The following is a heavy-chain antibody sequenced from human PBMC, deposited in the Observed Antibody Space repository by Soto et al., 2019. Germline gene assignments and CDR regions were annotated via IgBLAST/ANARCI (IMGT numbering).Heavy chain of an antibody. J-gene: IGHJ4*02. Sequence: GGSLRLSCAASGFTFSSYAMSWVRQAPGKGLEWVSAISGSGGSTYYADSVKGRFTISRDNSKNTLYLQMNSLRAEDTAVYYCAKAPLGGYSSSWYYFDYWGQGTLVTVSS. CDR1: GFTFSSYA. D-gene: IGHD6-13*01. CDR2: ISGSGGST. V-gene: IGHV3-23*01. CDR3: AKAPLGGYSSSWYYFDY.